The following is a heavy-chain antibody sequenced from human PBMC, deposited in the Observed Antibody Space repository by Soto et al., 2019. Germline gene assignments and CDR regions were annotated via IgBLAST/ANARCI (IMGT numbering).Heavy chain of an antibody. Sequence: GGSLGISCSASEFTFSSDGVSLVRQAPGKGLVWVSAISGRSGSTYYADSVKGRFTISRDNSKNPLYLQMNSLRAEDTAVYYCAKMGPITMIVVVRDTYFAYWGQGTLVTVS. J-gene: IGHJ4*02. CDR2: ISGRSGST. D-gene: IGHD3-22*01. V-gene: IGHV3-23*01. CDR3: AKMGPITMIVVVRDTYFAY. CDR1: EFTFSSDG.